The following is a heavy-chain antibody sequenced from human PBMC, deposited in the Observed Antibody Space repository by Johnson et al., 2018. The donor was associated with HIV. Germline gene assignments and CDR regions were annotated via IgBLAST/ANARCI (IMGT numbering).Heavy chain of an antibody. Sequence: VQLVESGGGVVQPGRSLRLSCAASGFTFSSYAMHWVRQAPGKGLEWVAVISYDGSNKYYADSVMGRFTISRDNSNNTLYLQMNSLRAEDTAVYYCARAGVVFSTASHDAFDIWGQGTMVTVSS. D-gene: IGHD2-21*01. CDR3: ARAGVVFSTASHDAFDI. J-gene: IGHJ3*02. CDR1: GFTFSSYA. V-gene: IGHV3-30-3*01. CDR2: ISYDGSNK.